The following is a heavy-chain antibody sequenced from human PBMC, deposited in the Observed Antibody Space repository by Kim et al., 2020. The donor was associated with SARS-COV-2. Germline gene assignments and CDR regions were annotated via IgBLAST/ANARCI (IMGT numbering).Heavy chain of an antibody. Sequence: APVKGRFTISRDDSKNTLYLQMNSLKTEDTAVYYCTTAPFGGFGEWEQDYWGQGTLVTVSS. J-gene: IGHJ4*02. D-gene: IGHD3-10*01. CDR3: TTAPFGGFGEWEQDY. V-gene: IGHV3-15*01.